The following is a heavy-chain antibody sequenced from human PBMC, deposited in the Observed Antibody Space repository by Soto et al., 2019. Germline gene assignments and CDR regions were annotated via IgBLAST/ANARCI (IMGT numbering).Heavy chain of an antibody. V-gene: IGHV1-69*06. D-gene: IGHD3-22*01. Sequence: QVELVQSGAEVKKPGSSVKVSCKASGDTFDIYGFNWVRQAPGEGLEWMGVIIPIFETADYAQKFRGRVSITADKSTSTAYMELGSLTSEDTAVYYCARGGIHFADSSGHAFDSWGQGTLISVTS. CDR1: GDTFDIYG. CDR2: IIPIFETA. CDR3: ARGGIHFADSSGHAFDS. J-gene: IGHJ4*02.